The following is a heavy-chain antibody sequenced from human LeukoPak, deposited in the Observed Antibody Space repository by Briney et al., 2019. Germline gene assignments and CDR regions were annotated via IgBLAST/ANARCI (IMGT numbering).Heavy chain of an antibody. J-gene: IGHJ4*02. CDR2: IKQDGSEK. D-gene: IGHD2-2*01. CDR1: GFTFSSYW. CDR3: ARDADIVVVPAAIRIAAASTPDY. V-gene: IGHV3-7*01. Sequence: GGSLRLSCAASGFTFSSYWMSWVRQAPGKGLEWVANIKQDGSEKYYVDSVKGRFTISRDNAKNSLYLQMNSLRAEDTAVYYCARDADIVVVPAAIRIAAASTPDYWGQGTLVTVSS.